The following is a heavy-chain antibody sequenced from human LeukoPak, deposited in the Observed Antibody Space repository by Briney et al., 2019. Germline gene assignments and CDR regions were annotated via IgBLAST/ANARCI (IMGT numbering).Heavy chain of an antibody. CDR2: INTSNGNT. CDR3: ARGGGSSWYNY. J-gene: IGHJ4*02. CDR1: GYTLSSYG. D-gene: IGHD6-13*01. V-gene: IGHV1-18*01. Sequence: GASVKVSCKASGYTLSSYGFTWVRQAPGHGLEWVGWINTSNGNTKSAQKLQGRVTMTTDTSTSTAYMELRSLRSDDTAVYYCARGGGSSWYNYWGQGTLVTVSS.